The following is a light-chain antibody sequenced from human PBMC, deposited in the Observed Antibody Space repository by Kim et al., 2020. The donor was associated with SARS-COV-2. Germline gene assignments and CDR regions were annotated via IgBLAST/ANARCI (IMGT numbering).Light chain of an antibody. CDR1: QSNSMW. J-gene: IGKJ2*01. V-gene: IGKV1-5*03. CDR2: KAS. CDR3: QQYDNY. Sequence: SPRSSSVGDRVIITCRASQSNSMWLAWYQQKPGKAPKLLISKASSLQSGVTSRFSGSGSGTEFTLTISSLQPDDFATYYCQQYDNYFGQGTKLEIK.